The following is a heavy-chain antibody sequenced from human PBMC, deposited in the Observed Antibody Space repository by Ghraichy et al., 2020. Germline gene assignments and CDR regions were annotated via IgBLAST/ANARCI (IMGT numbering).Heavy chain of an antibody. D-gene: IGHD3-16*02. V-gene: IGHV3-48*01. Sequence: GGSLRLSCAASGFTFRSFSMNWVRQAPGKGLEWIAYISGTQSTIDYADSVKGRFIISRDNAKNSLYLQMNSLRGEDTAVYYCARDGPVTTYGGVVVMGPYYFDSWGQGTLVTVSS. CDR1: GFTFRSFS. J-gene: IGHJ4*02. CDR3: ARDGPVTTYGGVVVMGPYYFDS. CDR2: ISGTQSTI.